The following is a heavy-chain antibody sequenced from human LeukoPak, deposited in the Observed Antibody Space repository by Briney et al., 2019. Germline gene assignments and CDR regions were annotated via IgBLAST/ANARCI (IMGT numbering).Heavy chain of an antibody. D-gene: IGHD3-22*01. V-gene: IGHV1-69*04. Sequence: SVKVSCKASGGTFSSYAISWVRQAPGQGLEWMGRIIPILGIANYAQKFQGRVTITADKSTSTAYMELSSPRSEDTAVYYCAAYYYDSHLDYWGQGTLVTVSS. J-gene: IGHJ4*02. CDR2: IIPILGIA. CDR3: AAYYYDSHLDY. CDR1: GGTFSSYA.